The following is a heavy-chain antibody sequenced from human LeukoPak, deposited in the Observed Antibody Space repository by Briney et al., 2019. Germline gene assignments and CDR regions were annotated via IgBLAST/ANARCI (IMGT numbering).Heavy chain of an antibody. CDR2: IYYSGST. J-gene: IGHJ3*02. CDR1: GGSISSYY. CDR3: ARPYQPLMHDAFDI. Sequence: PSETLSLTCTVSGGSISSYYWSWIRQPPGKGLEWIGYIYYSGSTNYNPSLKSRVTISVDTSKNQFSLKLSSVTAADTAVYYCARPYQPLMHDAFDIWGQGTMVTVSS. V-gene: IGHV4-59*01. D-gene: IGHD2-2*01.